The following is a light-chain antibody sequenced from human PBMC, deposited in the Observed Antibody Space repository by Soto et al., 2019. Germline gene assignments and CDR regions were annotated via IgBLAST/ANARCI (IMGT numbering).Light chain of an antibody. V-gene: IGKV3-20*01. Sequence: IVLTHSPGTLSLSPGERATLSCRASQSVGTYLAWYQQKPGLAPRLLIYGASSRATGIPDRFSSSGSGTDFTLTISRLEPEDFAVYHCQQYVSIPLNFGGGTKVDIK. CDR3: QQYVSIPLN. J-gene: IGKJ4*01. CDR2: GAS. CDR1: QSVGTY.